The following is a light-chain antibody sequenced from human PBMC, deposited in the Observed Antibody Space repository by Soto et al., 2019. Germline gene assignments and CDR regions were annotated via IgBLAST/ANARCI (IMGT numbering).Light chain of an antibody. CDR3: GSWDSSLSAYV. J-gene: IGLJ1*01. V-gene: IGLV1-51*01. Sequence: SALTQPPSVSAAPGQKVTISCSGSSSNIGGNSVSWYQQFPGTAPKLLIYDDNKRPSGIPDRFSGSKSGTSATLGITGFQTGDEADYYCGSWDSSLSAYVFGTGTKVTVL. CDR2: DDN. CDR1: SSNIGGNS.